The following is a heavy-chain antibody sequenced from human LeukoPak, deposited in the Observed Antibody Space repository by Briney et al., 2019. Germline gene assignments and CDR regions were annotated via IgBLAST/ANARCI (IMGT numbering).Heavy chain of an antibody. CDR1: GYTFTSYG. CDR2: ISAYNGNT. Sequence: ASVKLSCKASGYTFTSYGISWVRQAPGQGLEWMGWISAYNGNTNYAQKLQGRVTMTTDTSTSTAYMQLRSLRSDDTAVYYCARSMVRGVIIPFDYWGQGTLVTVSS. J-gene: IGHJ4*02. CDR3: ARSMVRGVIIPFDY. D-gene: IGHD3-10*01. V-gene: IGHV1-18*01.